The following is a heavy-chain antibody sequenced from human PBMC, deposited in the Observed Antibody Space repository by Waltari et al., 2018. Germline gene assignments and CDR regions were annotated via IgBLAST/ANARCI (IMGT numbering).Heavy chain of an antibody. Sequence: QVQLVQSGAEVKKPGASVKVSCKASGYTFTGYYMHWVRQAPGKGIGWMGWMKPNRGGKNYAKKFQGRVTMNRETAISTDYRELSRVRSDDTAVYYCARETEGGSYYKHWGQGTLVTVSS. CDR2: MKPNRGGK. CDR3: ARETEGGSYYKH. J-gene: IGHJ1*01. D-gene: IGHD1-26*01. CDR1: GYTFTGYY. V-gene: IGHV1-2*02.